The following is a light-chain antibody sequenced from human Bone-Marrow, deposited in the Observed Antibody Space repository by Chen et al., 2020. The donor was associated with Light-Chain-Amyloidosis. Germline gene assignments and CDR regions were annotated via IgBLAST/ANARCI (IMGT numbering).Light chain of an antibody. V-gene: IGLV1-40*01. Sequence: QPVLTRPPSVAGPPGQRVTISCPGGSSNIGAGYDVHWYQQLPGTAPKLLIYGNSNRPSGVPDRFSGSKSGTSASLAITGLQAEDEADYYCQSYDSSLSAVVFGGGTKLTVL. J-gene: IGLJ2*01. CDR1: SSNIGAGYD. CDR3: QSYDSSLSAVV. CDR2: GNS.